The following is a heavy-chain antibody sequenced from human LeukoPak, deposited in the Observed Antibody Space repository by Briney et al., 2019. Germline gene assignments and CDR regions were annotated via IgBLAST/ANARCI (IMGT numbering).Heavy chain of an antibody. CDR2: INPSGGST. J-gene: IGHJ4*02. Sequence: ASVKVSCKASGYTFTSYYMHWVRQAPGQGLEWMGIINPSGGSTSYAQKFQERVTITRDMSTSTAYMELSSLRSEDTAVYYCAAGPNYDILTGPDGYWGQGTLVTVSS. V-gene: IGHV1-46*01. CDR3: AAGPNYDILTGPDGY. D-gene: IGHD3-9*01. CDR1: GYTFTSYY.